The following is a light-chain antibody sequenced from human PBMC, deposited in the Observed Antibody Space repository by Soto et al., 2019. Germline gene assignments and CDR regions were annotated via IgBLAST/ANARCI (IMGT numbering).Light chain of an antibody. CDR3: SSCTSSSTLVL. CDR2: DVS. J-gene: IGLJ3*02. V-gene: IGLV2-14*01. CDR1: SSDIGGYKY. Sequence: QSALTQPASVSGSPGQSITISCTGTSSDIGGYKYVSWYQQHPGKAPKLIIYDVSNRPSGVSNRFSGSKSGNTASLTISGLQAEDEADYYCSSCTSSSTLVLFGGGTKVTVL.